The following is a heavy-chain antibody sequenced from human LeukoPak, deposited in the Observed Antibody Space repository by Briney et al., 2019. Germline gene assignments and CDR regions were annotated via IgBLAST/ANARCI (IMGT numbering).Heavy chain of an antibody. V-gene: IGHV1-8*01. Sequence: ASVKVSCKASGYTFTSYDINWVRQATGQGLEWMGWMNPNSGNTGYAQKFQGRVTMTRNTSISTAYMELSSLRSEDTAVYYCARGPFIVTTXYYYGMDVWGQGTTVTVSS. J-gene: IGHJ6*02. CDR1: GYTFTSYD. CDR2: MNPNSGNT. D-gene: IGHD4-11*01. CDR3: ARGPFIVTTXYYYGMDV.